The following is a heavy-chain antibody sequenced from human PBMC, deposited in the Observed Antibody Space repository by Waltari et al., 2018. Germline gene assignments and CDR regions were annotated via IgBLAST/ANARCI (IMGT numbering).Heavy chain of an antibody. CDR3: ARVRGSCASTMCFYLDF. D-gene: IGHD2-2*01. CDR2: TNPNSGGT. V-gene: IGHV1-2*02. J-gene: IGHJ4*02. CDR1: GYSFTGYY. Sequence: QVQLVQSGAEVKNPGALVKVSCKASGYSFTGYYIHWVRQAPGQGIEWMGRTNPNSGGTDYRQKFQGRVTMTRDTSISTAYMELSGLTSDDTAMYYCARVRGSCASTMCFYLDFWGQGTLVTVSS.